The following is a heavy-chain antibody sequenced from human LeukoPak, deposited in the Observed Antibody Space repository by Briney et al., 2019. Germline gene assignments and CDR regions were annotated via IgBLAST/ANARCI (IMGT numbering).Heavy chain of an antibody. CDR2: NNHGGST. CDR3: ARGHRNWLLSWFDP. J-gene: IGHJ5*02. CDR1: GGSFSDYY. Sequence: SETLSLTCAVYGGSFSDYYWSWIRQPPGKGLEWIGENNHGGSTNYNPSLKSRVTISVDTSKNQFSLKLSSVTAADTAVYYCARGHRNWLLSWFDPWGQGTLVTVSS. D-gene: IGHD3-9*01. V-gene: IGHV4-34*01.